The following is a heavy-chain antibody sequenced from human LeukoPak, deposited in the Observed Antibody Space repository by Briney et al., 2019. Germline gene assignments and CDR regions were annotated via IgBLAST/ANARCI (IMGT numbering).Heavy chain of an antibody. Sequence: GGSLRLSCAASGFTFSSYAMSWVRQAPGKGLEWVSAISGSGGSTYYADSVKGGFTTSRDNSKNTLYLQMNSLRAEDTAVYYCAKVQWRRDGYNYPAFDYWGQGTLVTVSS. CDR2: ISGSGGST. D-gene: IGHD5-24*01. CDR3: AKVQWRRDGYNYPAFDY. CDR1: GFTFSSYA. J-gene: IGHJ4*02. V-gene: IGHV3-23*01.